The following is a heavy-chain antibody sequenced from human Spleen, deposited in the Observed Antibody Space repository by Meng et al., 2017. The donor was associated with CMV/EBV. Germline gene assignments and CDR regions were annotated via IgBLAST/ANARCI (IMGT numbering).Heavy chain of an antibody. CDR1: GFTFSSYA. D-gene: IGHD1-1*01. J-gene: IGHJ4*02. CDR2: IRGSSDYT. Sequence: GESLKISCAASGFTFSSYAMSWVRQASGKGLEWVSSIRGSSDYTDYAESMKGRITIFRDNAKNSLYLQLNSLRAEDTAVYYYARSVTPSGSTSAYWGQGTLVTVSS. CDR3: ARSVTPSGSTSAY. V-gene: IGHV3-21*01.